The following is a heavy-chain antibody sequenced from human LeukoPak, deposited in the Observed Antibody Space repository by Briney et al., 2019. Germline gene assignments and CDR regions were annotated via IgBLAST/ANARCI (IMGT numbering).Heavy chain of an antibody. Sequence: SETLSLTCTVSGGSISSGGYYWSWIRQHPGKGLEWIGYIYYSGSTYYNPSLKSRVTISVDTSKNQFSLKLSSVTAADTAVYYCASAYATYYDILTGYYRSDYYYGMDVWGQGTTVTVSS. V-gene: IGHV4-31*03. J-gene: IGHJ6*02. CDR1: GGSISSGGYY. CDR3: ASAYATYYDILTGYYRSDYYYGMDV. D-gene: IGHD3-9*01. CDR2: IYYSGST.